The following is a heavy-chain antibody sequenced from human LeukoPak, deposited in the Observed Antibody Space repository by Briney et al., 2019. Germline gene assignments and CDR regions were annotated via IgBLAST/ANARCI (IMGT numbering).Heavy chain of an antibody. J-gene: IGHJ5*02. CDR1: GYSISSGYY. Sequence: SETLSLTCTVSGYSISSGYYWGWIRQPPGKGLEWIGSIYHSGGTYYNPSLKSRVTISVDTSKHQFSLKLSSVTAEDTAVYYCARREPWFDPWGQGTLVIVPS. V-gene: IGHV4-38-2*02. CDR2: IYHSGGT. D-gene: IGHD1-14*01. CDR3: ARREPWFDP.